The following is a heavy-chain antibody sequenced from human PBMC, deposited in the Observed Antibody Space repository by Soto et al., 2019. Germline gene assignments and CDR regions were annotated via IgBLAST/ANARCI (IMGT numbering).Heavy chain of an antibody. J-gene: IGHJ5*02. CDR3: ARGVSDGYNDTGWFGP. D-gene: IGHD5-12*01. Sequence: SETLSLTCSGFCVSVSTVDYLWSWIRQRPGNGLEWIGYIHDSGNTYYNPSLKSRFTISLDTSKNHFCMKVTSVTAADTAVYYCARGVSDGYNDTGWFGPAAQGTVVTASS. CDR1: CVSVSTVDYL. V-gene: IGHV4-30-4*01. CDR2: IHDSGNT.